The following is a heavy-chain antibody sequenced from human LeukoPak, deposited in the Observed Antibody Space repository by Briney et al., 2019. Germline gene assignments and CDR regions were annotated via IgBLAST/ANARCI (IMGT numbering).Heavy chain of an antibody. CDR3: AKGDGFGTDH. J-gene: IGHJ4*02. CDR1: GFTFSNYG. V-gene: IGHV3-30*02. D-gene: IGHD3-3*01. Sequence: GESLKISCAASGFTFSNYGMHWVRQAPGKGLEWVAFIRYDGSNKYYADSVKGRFTISRDNSKNTLYVQMNSLTTEDTAVYYCAKGDGFGTDHWGQGTLVTVSS. CDR2: IRYDGSNK.